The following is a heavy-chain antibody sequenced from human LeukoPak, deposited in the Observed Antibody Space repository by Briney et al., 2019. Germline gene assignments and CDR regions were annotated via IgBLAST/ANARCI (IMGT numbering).Heavy chain of an antibody. CDR1: GFTFSIYW. CDR2: ISSSSSYI. J-gene: IGHJ3*02. D-gene: IGHD1-14*01. CDR3: ARDRVPEPIRGRGYDAFDI. Sequence: GGSLRLSCAASGFTFSIYWMSWVRQAPGKGLEWVSSISSSSSYIYYADSVKGRFTISRDNAKNSLYLQMNSLRAEDTAVYYCARDRVPEPIRGRGYDAFDIWGQGTMVTVSS. V-gene: IGHV3-21*01.